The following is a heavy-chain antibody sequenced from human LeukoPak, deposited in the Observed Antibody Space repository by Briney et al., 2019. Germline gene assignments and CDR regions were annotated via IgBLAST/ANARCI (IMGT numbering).Heavy chain of an antibody. D-gene: IGHD6-13*01. V-gene: IGHV3-21*01. CDR3: ARDSSSWDPYYYYGMDV. J-gene: IGHJ6*04. Sequence: GGSLRLSCAASGFTFSSYSINWVRQAPGKGLGWVSSISSSSSYIYYADTVKGRFTISRDNAKNSLYLQMNSLRAEDTVVYYCARDSSSWDPYYYYGMDVWGKGTTVTVSS. CDR1: GFTFSSYS. CDR2: ISSSSSYI.